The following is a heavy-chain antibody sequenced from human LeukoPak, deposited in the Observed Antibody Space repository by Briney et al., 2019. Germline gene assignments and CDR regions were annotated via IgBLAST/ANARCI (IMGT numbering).Heavy chain of an antibody. Sequence: SETLSLTCTVSGGSISSSSYYWGWIRQPPGKGLEWFGSIYYSGSTYYNPSLKSRVTISVDTSKNQFSLKLSSVTAADTAVYYCASVPGPIAGDYWGQGTLVTVSS. J-gene: IGHJ4*02. CDR2: IYYSGST. CDR3: ASVPGPIAGDY. V-gene: IGHV4-39*07. CDR1: GGSISSSSYY. D-gene: IGHD1-14*01.